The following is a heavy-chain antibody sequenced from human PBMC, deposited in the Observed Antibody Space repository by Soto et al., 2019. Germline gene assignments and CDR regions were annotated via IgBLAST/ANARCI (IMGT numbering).Heavy chain of an antibody. Sequence: QVQLVQSGAEVKKPGASVKVSCKASGYTFTSYGISWVRQAPRQGLEWMGWISAYNGNTNYAQKLQGRVTMTTDTSTSTAYMELRSLRSDDTAVYYCARDRGGVVVAANNWFDPWGQGTLVTVSS. CDR1: GYTFTSYG. CDR3: ARDRGGVVVAANNWFDP. CDR2: ISAYNGNT. D-gene: IGHD2-15*01. J-gene: IGHJ5*02. V-gene: IGHV1-18*01.